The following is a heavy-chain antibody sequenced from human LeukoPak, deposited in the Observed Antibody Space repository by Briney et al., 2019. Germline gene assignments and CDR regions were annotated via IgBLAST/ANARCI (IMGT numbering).Heavy chain of an antibody. J-gene: IGHJ4*02. CDR3: ARQYYYDSSGYYFGY. V-gene: IGHV4-39*01. Sequence: SETLSLTCTVSGGSLTSSSYYWGWPRHPPGKGLEWIGRIYYSGSTYYNPSLKSRVTISVDTSKNQLSLKLSSVTAADTAVYYCARQYYYDSSGYYFGYWGQGTLVTVSS. D-gene: IGHD3-22*01. CDR2: IYYSGST. CDR1: GGSLTSSSYY.